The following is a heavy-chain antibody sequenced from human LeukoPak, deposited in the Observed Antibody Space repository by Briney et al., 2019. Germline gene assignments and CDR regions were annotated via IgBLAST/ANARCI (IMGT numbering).Heavy chain of an antibody. CDR1: GGSIRTYY. Sequence: SETLSLTCIVSGGSIRTYYWSWIRQPPGKGLEWIGYISYSGSTNYNPSLKSPVTISVDTSKNQFSLKLSSVTAADTAVYYCARVPPWFGGTPGAFDIWGQGTMVTVSS. D-gene: IGHD3-10*01. V-gene: IGHV4-59*08. CDR3: ARVPPWFGGTPGAFDI. CDR2: ISYSGST. J-gene: IGHJ3*02.